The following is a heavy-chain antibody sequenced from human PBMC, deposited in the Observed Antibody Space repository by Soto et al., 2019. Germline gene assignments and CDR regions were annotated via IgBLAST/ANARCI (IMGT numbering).Heavy chain of an antibody. Sequence: GGSLRLSCAASGFTFSSYAMSWVRQAPGKGLEWVSAISGSGGSTYYADSVKGRFTISRDNSKNTLYLQMNSLRAEDTAVYYCAKALRLPAGTVTTGYFDYWGQGTLVTVAS. CDR3: AKALRLPAGTVTTGYFDY. CDR1: GFTFSSYA. D-gene: IGHD4-17*01. V-gene: IGHV3-23*01. J-gene: IGHJ4*02. CDR2: ISGSGGST.